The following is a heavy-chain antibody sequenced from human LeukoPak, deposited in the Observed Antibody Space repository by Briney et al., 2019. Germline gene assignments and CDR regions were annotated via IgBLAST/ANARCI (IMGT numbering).Heavy chain of an antibody. CDR1: GGSISSDSYY. V-gene: IGHV4-61*02. D-gene: IGHD3-22*01. CDR3: ARVPYYYDSRHPDY. CDR2: IYTTGNT. J-gene: IGHJ4*02. Sequence: PSQTLSLTCTVSGGSISSDSYYWSWIRRPAGKGLEWIGRIYTTGNTNYNPSLKSPVTISVDTSKNQCSLKLSSVTAADTAVYYCARVPYYYDSRHPDYWGQGTLVTVSP.